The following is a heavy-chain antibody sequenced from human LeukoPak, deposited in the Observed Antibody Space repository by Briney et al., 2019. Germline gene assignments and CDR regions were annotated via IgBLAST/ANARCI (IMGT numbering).Heavy chain of an antibody. CDR1: GGSISNYY. CDR2: VHSSRGS. Sequence: KPSETLSLTCTVSGGSISNYYWSWIRQPAGKGLEWIGRVHSSRGSNYNPSLKSRVTMSVDTSKNQFSLKLSSVTAADTAVYYCARLPIPGQQLVQGDYWGQGTLVTVSS. V-gene: IGHV4-4*07. D-gene: IGHD6-13*01. J-gene: IGHJ4*02. CDR3: ARLPIPGQQLVQGDY.